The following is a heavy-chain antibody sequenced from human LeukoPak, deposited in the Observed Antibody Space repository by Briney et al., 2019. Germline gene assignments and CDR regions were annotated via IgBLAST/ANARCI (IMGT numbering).Heavy chain of an antibody. V-gene: IGHV3-23*01. CDR2: IGGRTDIT. Sequence: GGSLRLSCAASVFTFSIYAMSWVRQAPGKGLGCVSAIGGRTDITYYADSVKGQFTISRDNAKNTLFLQMNSLRAEDTAVYYCARDPTYSYGYYYYYYSMDVWGQGTTVTVSS. CDR1: VFTFSIYA. D-gene: IGHD5-18*01. J-gene: IGHJ6*02. CDR3: ARDPTYSYGYYYYYYSMDV.